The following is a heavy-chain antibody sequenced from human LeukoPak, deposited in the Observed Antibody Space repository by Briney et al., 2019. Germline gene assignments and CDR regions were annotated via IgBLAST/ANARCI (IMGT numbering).Heavy chain of an antibody. J-gene: IGHJ3*02. CDR1: GGSFSGYY. CDR2: INHSGST. V-gene: IGHV4-34*01. Sequence: PSETLSLTCAVYGGSFSGYYWSWIRQPPGKGLEWIGEINHSGSTNYNPSLKSRDTISVDKSKNQFSLKLSSVTAADTAVYYCARGAGPHAFDIWGQGTMVNVSS. CDR3: ARGAGPHAFDI.